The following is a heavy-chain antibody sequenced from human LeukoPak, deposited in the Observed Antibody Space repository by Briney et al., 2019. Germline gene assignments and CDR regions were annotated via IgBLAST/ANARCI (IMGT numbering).Heavy chain of an antibody. J-gene: IGHJ6*02. CDR3: AKVAVADYHYYYYGMDV. Sequence: GGSLRLSCAASGFTFSSYGMHWVRQAPGKGLEWVAVISYDGSNKYYADSVKGRFTISRDNSKNKLYLQMNSLRAEDTAVYYCAKVAVADYHYYYYGMDVWGQGTTVTVSS. V-gene: IGHV3-30*18. CDR2: ISYDGSNK. D-gene: IGHD6-19*01. CDR1: GFTFSSYG.